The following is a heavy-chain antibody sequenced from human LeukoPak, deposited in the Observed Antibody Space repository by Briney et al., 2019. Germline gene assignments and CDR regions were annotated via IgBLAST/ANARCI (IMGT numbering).Heavy chain of an antibody. CDR1: GFIFSSYG. V-gene: IGHV3-33*01. J-gene: IGHJ2*01. CDR3: ATSGDSRRRDWYFDR. CDR2: IWYDGSNK. Sequence: SGGSLRLSCAASGFIFSSYGMHWVRQAPGKGLEWVAVIWYDGSNKFYADSVKGRFTISRDNSKNTLYLQMNSLRAEDTAVYYCATSGDSRRRDWYFDRWGRGTLVTVSS. D-gene: IGHD4-17*01.